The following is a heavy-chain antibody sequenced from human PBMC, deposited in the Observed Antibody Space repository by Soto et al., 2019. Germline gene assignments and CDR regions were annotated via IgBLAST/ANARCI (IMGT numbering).Heavy chain of an antibody. CDR2: TYYRSKWYN. J-gene: IGHJ3*02. D-gene: IGHD1-26*01. CDR3: ARGAGGELCFPRHGHDAFDI. CDR1: GDSVSSNSAA. V-gene: IGHV6-1*01. Sequence: SQTLSLTCAISGDSVSSNSAAWNWIRQSPSRGLEWLGRTYYRSKWYNDYAVSVKSRITINPDTSKNQFSLQLNSVTPEDTAVYYCARGAGGELCFPRHGHDAFDIWGQGTMVTVSS.